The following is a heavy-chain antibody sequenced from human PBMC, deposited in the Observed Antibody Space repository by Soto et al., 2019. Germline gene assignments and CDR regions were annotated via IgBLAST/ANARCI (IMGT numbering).Heavy chain of an antibody. CDR1: GNSVSSNSAS. CDR3: ARGGLGMTTHAFDI. V-gene: IGHV6-1*01. CDR2: TYYRSKWYN. Sequence: SHTLSLTCVMSGNSVSSNSASLDFIKKSPSRGLEWLGRTYYRSKWYNDYAVSVKSRITINPDTSKNQFSLQLNSVTPEDTAVYYCARGGLGMTTHAFDIWGQGTMVTVSS. D-gene: IGHD4-4*01. J-gene: IGHJ3*02.